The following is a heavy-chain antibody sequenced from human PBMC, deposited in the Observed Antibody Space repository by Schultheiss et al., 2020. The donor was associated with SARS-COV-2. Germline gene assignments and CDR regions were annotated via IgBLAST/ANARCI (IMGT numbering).Heavy chain of an antibody. CDR1: GFTFSSYG. V-gene: IGHV3-30*02. Sequence: GGSLRLSCAASGFTFSSYGMHWVRQAPGKGLEWVAVIWYHGSNKYYADSVKGRFTISRDNSKNTLYLQMSSLRAEDTAVYYCVKVRSSRQYLQHWGQGTLVTVSS. J-gene: IGHJ1*01. D-gene: IGHD6-13*01. CDR2: IWYHGSNK. CDR3: VKVRSSRQYLQH.